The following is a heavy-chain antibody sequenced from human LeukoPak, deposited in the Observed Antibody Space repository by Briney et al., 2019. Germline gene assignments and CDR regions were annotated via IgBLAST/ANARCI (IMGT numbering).Heavy chain of an antibody. V-gene: IGHV4-59*01. CDR1: LDSIITSF. Sequence: PSETPSHSCSLPLDSIITSFSCSVRQAPGGGLEWISHVSYDRRTNYNPSLKSRAVISLGTSKSHFSLTLNSMTPAGTAIYYCAREHGAWSYRYYFFVDVWGKGTTVTVAS. CDR2: VSYDRRT. CDR3: AREHGAWSYRYYFFVDV. J-gene: IGHJ6*03. D-gene: IGHD4-11*01.